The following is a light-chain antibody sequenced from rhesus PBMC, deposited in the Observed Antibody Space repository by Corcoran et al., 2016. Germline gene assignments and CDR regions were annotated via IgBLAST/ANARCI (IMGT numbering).Light chain of an antibody. Sequence: EIVLTQSPATPSLSPGERATLPCRASQSVSSSLAWYQQKPGQAPRLLIYDASSRATGIPDRFSGSGSGTDFTITFSGLEPEAVGVYYCHQYGNWPHTFGGGTKVELK. CDR1: QSVSSS. J-gene: IGKJ4*01. CDR2: DAS. V-gene: IGKV3-35*01. CDR3: HQYGNWPHT.